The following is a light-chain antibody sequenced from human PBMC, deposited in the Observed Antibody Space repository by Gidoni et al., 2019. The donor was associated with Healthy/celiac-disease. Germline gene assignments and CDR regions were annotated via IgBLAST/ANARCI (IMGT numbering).Light chain of an antibody. V-gene: IGLV2-14*01. CDR2: DVS. Sequence: QSALTQPASVSGSPGQSITISCTGTSSDVGGYHFVSWYQQHPGKAPKLMIYDVSNRPSGVSNRFSGSKSDNTASLTISGLQAEDEADYYCSSYTSSSTAVFGGGTQLTVL. CDR3: SSYTSSSTAV. CDR1: SSDVGGYHF. J-gene: IGLJ7*01.